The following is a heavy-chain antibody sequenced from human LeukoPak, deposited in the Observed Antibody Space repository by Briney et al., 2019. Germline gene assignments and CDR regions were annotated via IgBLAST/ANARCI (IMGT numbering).Heavy chain of an antibody. J-gene: IGHJ4*02. Sequence: GGSLRLSCAASRFTFNTYAMSWVRQAPGKGLEWVSAISGSGGSTYYADSVKGRFTISRDNSKNTLYLQMDSLRAEDTAVYYCAREGRDFRYCSSTSCYAPLYYFDYWGQGTLVTVSS. V-gene: IGHV3-23*01. CDR1: RFTFNTYA. D-gene: IGHD2-2*01. CDR2: ISGSGGST. CDR3: AREGRDFRYCSSTSCYAPLYYFDY.